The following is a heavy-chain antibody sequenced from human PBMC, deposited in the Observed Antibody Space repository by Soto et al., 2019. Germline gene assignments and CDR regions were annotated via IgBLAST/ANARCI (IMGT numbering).Heavy chain of an antibody. D-gene: IGHD3-3*01. CDR3: ARGRRSGYYN. Sequence: SETLSLTCAVDGGSFSGYYLTWIRQPPEKGLEWIGEVDHSGSTNYNPSLKSRVSISVDTSKNQVYLDLSSVTAADTAVYYCARGRRSGYYNWGQGTLVT. CDR1: GGSFSGYY. V-gene: IGHV4-34*01. CDR2: VDHSGST. J-gene: IGHJ4*02.